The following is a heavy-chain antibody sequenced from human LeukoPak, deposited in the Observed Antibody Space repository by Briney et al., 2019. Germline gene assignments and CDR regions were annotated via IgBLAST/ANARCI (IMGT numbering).Heavy chain of an antibody. CDR1: GYTFTSYD. V-gene: IGHV1-8*01. CDR2: MNPNSGNT. D-gene: IGHD3-9*01. Sequence: ASVKVSCKASGYTFTSYDINWVRQATGQGLEWMGWMNPNSGNTGYAQKLQGRVTMTTDASTSTAYMELRSLRSDDTAVYYCARNYDILTDQNWFDPWGQGTLVTVSS. J-gene: IGHJ5*02. CDR3: ARNYDILTDQNWFDP.